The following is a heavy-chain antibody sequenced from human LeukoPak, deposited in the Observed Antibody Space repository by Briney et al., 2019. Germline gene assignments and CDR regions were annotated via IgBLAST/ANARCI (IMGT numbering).Heavy chain of an antibody. V-gene: IGHV4-30-4*01. CDR3: ASDKRTTGLDY. CDR2: IYYSGST. CDR1: GGSISSGDYY. Sequence: PSETLSLTCTVSGGSISSGDYYWSWIRQPPGKGLEWIGYIYYSGSTYYNPSLKSRVTISVDTSKNQFSLKLSSVTAADTAVYYCASDKRTTGLDYWGQGTLVTVSS. J-gene: IGHJ4*02. D-gene: IGHD2/OR15-2a*01.